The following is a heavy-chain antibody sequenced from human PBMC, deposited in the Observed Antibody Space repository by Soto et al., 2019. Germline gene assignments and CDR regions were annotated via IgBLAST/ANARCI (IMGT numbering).Heavy chain of an antibody. CDR2: ISYDGSNK. V-gene: IGHV3-30*18. J-gene: IGHJ6*02. CDR3: PKVLVDYYGMDV. Sequence: QVQLVESGGGVVQPGRSLRLSCAASGFTFSSYGMHWVRQAPGKGLEWVAVISYDGSNKYYADSVKGRFTISRDNSKNTLYLQMNSLRAEDTAVYYCPKVLVDYYGMDVWGQGTTVTVS. CDR1: GFTFSSYG. D-gene: IGHD2-15*01.